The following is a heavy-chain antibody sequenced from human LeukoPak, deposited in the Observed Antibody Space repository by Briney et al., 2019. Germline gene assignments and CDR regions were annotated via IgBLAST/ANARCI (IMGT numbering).Heavy chain of an antibody. Sequence: HSGGSLRLSCAASGFTFSSYAMSWVRQAPGKGLEWVSAISGSGGSTYYADSVKCRFTISRDNSKNTLYLQMNSLRAEDTAVYYCAKRLLWLVPGTHYFDYWGQGTLVTVSS. CDR1: GFTFSSYA. CDR3: AKRLLWLVPGTHYFDY. D-gene: IGHD6-19*01. CDR2: ISGSGGST. V-gene: IGHV3-23*01. J-gene: IGHJ4*02.